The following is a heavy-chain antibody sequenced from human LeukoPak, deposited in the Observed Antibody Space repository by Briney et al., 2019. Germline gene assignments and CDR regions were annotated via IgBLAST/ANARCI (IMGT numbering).Heavy chain of an antibody. J-gene: IGHJ3*02. Sequence: ASVKVSCKASGYTFTRYDVHWVHQAPGQRPEWMGWINAGNGNTKYSQKFQGRVTITGDTSASTAYMELSSLRSEDMAVYYCARDRGSTPTPWSAFDIWGQGTMVTVSS. D-gene: IGHD2-2*01. CDR2: INAGNGNT. CDR3: ARDRGSTPTPWSAFDI. V-gene: IGHV1-3*01. CDR1: GYTFTRYD.